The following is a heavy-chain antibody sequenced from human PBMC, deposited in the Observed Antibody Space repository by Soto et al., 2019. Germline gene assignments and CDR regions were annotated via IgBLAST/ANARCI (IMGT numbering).Heavy chain of an antibody. V-gene: IGHV4-39*07. Sequence: ASETLSLTCTVSGGSISSSSYYWGWIRQPPGKGLEWIGYIYYSGSTYYNPSLKSRVTISVDTSKNQFSLKLSSVTAADTAVYYCARGYSSSWFFDYWGQGTLVTVSS. CDR3: ARGYSSSWFFDY. J-gene: IGHJ4*02. CDR2: IYYSGST. D-gene: IGHD6-13*01. CDR1: GGSISSSSYY.